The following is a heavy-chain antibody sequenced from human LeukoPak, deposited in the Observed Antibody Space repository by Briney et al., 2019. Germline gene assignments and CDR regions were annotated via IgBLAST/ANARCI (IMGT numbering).Heavy chain of an antibody. CDR2: INPNSGGT. Sequence: ASVKVSCKASGYTFTGYYVHWVRQAPGQGLEWMGWINPNSGGTNYAQKFQGRVTMTRDTSISTAYMELSRLRSDDTAVYYCARDRGSGWPDFDYWGQGTLVTVSS. V-gene: IGHV1-2*02. J-gene: IGHJ4*02. D-gene: IGHD6-19*01. CDR3: ARDRGSGWPDFDY. CDR1: GYTFTGYY.